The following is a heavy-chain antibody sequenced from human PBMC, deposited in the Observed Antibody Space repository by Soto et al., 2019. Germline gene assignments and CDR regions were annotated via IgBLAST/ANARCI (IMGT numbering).Heavy chain of an antibody. CDR3: ARDSSSVFHYGMDV. CDR2: ISAYNGNT. D-gene: IGHD6-6*01. Sequence: ASVKVSCKASGYTFTSYGISWVRQAPGQGLEWMGWISAYNGNTNYAQKLQGRVTMTTDTSTSTAYMELRSLRSDDTAVYYCARDSSSVFHYGMDVWGQGTTVTVSS. CDR1: GYTFTSYG. J-gene: IGHJ6*02. V-gene: IGHV1-18*01.